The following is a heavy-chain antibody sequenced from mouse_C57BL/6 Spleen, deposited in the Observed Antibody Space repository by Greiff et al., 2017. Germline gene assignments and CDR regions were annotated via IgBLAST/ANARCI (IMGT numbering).Heavy chain of an antibody. D-gene: IGHD1-1*01. J-gene: IGHJ1*03. CDR3: ARFTTVVATDFDV. CDR2: IDPSDSYT. Sequence: QVQLKQPGAELVMPGASVKLSCKASGYTFTSYWMHWVKQRPGQGLEWIGEIDPSDSYTNYNQKFKGKSTLTVDKSSSTAYMQLSSLTSEDSAVYYCARFTTVVATDFDVWGTGTTVTVSS. CDR1: GYTFTSYW. V-gene: IGHV1-69*01.